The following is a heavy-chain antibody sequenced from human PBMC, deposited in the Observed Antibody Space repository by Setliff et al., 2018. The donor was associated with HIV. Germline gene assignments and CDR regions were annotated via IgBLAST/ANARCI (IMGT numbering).Heavy chain of an antibody. CDR2: ITASGST. J-gene: IGHJ4*02. D-gene: IGHD6-13*01. CDR1: GGSISTGVYY. Sequence: SETLSLTCTVSGGSISTGVYYWSWIRQPADKALEWIGRITASGSTNYNPSLDSRVTLSIDTSNNQFSLKLTSVTAADTAAYYCARVYSRSWFFFDHWGQGILVTVSS. V-gene: IGHV4-61*02. CDR3: ARVYSRSWFFFDH.